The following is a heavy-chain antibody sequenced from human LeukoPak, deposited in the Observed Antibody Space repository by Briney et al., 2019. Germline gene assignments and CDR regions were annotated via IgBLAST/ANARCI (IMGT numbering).Heavy chain of an antibody. CDR3: AREGLAMATIPDY. D-gene: IGHD5-24*01. J-gene: IGHJ4*02. Sequence: AASVKVSCKASGYTFTGYYVHWVRQAPGQGLEWMGRINPNSGGTNYAQKFQGRVTMTRDTSISTAYIELSRLRSDDTAVYHCAREGLAMATIPDYWGQGTLVTVSS. CDR1: GYTFTGYY. V-gene: IGHV1-2*06. CDR2: INPNSGGT.